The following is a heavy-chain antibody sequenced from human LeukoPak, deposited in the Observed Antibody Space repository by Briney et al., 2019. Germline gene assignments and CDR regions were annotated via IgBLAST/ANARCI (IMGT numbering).Heavy chain of an antibody. CDR1: GGSISSGGYY. J-gene: IGHJ6*02. CDR2: INHSGFT. D-gene: IGHD2-15*01. CDR3: ARTPYYYYYGMDV. V-gene: IGHV4-39*02. Sequence: SETLSLTCTVSGGSISSGGYYWSWIRQHPGKGLEWIGEINHSGFTNYNPSLKSRVTISVDTSKNHFSLKLSSVTAADTAVYYCARTPYYYYYGMDVWGQGTTVTVSS.